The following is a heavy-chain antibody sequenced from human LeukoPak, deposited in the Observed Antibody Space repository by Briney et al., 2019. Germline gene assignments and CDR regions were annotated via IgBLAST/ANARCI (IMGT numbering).Heavy chain of an antibody. Sequence: ASVKVSCKASGYTFTSYDINWVRQATGQGLEWMGWMNPNSGKTDYAQKFQGRVTITRNTSISTVYMELSSLRSEDTAVYYCARGVGATISYYHYYIDVWGKGTTVTVSS. V-gene: IGHV1-8*03. CDR1: GYTFTSYD. CDR2: MNPNSGKT. CDR3: ARGVGATISYYHYYIDV. J-gene: IGHJ6*03. D-gene: IGHD1-26*01.